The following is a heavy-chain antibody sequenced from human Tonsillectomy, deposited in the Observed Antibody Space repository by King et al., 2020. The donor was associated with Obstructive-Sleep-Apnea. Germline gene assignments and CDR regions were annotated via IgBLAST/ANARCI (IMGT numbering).Heavy chain of an antibody. Sequence: VQLVESGGGLVKPGGSLRLSCAASGFTFSSYSMNWVRQAPGKGLEWVSSISSSNSYIYYADFVKGLFTIPRGNTKNSLYLQMNSLGAEDTAVYYCAGDPEGPTLNWFDPWGQGTLVTVSS. J-gene: IGHJ5*02. CDR2: ISSSNSYI. V-gene: IGHV3-21*01. CDR3: AGDPEGPTLNWFDP. CDR1: GFTFSSYS.